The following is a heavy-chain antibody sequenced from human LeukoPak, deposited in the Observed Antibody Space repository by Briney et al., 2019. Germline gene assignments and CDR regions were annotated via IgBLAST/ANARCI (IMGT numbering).Heavy chain of an antibody. CDR1: GLTFTNAW. CDR2: TSSSDAGT. Sequence: PGGSLRLSCAASGLTFTNAWMSWVRQAPGKGLEWVSATSSSDAGTYHADSVRGRFTISRDNSKNTLYLQMNSLRAEDAAVYYCARAPVTSCSGVLCYPFDYWGQGTLVTVSS. V-gene: IGHV3-23*01. J-gene: IGHJ4*02. CDR3: ARAPVTSCSGVLCYPFDY. D-gene: IGHD2-15*01.